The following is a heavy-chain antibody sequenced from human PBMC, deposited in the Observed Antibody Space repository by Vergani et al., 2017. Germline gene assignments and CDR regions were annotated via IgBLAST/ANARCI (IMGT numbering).Heavy chain of an antibody. Sequence: QVQLHESGPGLVKPSETLSLTCSVSGASIDRSKNYWGWIRQPPGKGLEWIGTIYYSGNTYYNPSLKSRVTISVDTSKNQFSLKLNSVTAADTAVYYCARHKEQLVPGNYYYYYYMDVWGKGTTVTVS. J-gene: IGHJ6*03. V-gene: IGHV4-39*01. CDR2: IYYSGNT. D-gene: IGHD6-13*01. CDR1: GASIDRSKNY. CDR3: ARHKEQLVPGNYYYYYYMDV.